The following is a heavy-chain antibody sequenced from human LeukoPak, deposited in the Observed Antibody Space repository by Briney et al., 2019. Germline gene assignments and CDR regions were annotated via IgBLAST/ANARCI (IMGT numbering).Heavy chain of an antibody. CDR1: GGSISSYY. V-gene: IGHV4-59*01. J-gene: IGHJ4*02. Sequence: PSETLSLTCTVSGGSISSYYWSWIRQPPGKGLEWIGYIYYSGSTNYNPSLKSRVTISVDTSKNQFSLKLSSVTAADTAVYYCARSVARRYDILTGPPYYFDYWGQGTLVTVSS. D-gene: IGHD3-9*01. CDR2: IYYSGST. CDR3: ARSVARRYDILTGPPYYFDY.